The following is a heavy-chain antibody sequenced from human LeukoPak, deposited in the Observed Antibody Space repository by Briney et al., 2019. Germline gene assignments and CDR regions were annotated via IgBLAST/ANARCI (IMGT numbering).Heavy chain of an antibody. CDR3: ARDRSTVTTWLDY. Sequence: GGSLRLSCAASGFIFSSYEMNWVRQAPGKGLEWVAYITGSGTTIYYADSVEGRFTISRDNAKNSLYLQVNSLRAEDTAVYYCARDRSTVTTWLDYWGQGTLVTVSS. CDR1: GFIFSSYE. CDR2: ITGSGTTI. J-gene: IGHJ4*02. V-gene: IGHV3-48*03. D-gene: IGHD4-17*01.